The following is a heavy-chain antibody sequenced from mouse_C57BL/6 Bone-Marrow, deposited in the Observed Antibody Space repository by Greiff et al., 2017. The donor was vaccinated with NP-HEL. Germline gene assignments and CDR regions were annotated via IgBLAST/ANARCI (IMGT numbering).Heavy chain of an antibody. D-gene: IGHD2-4*01. V-gene: IGHV5-12*01. CDR2: ISNGGGST. CDR3: ARGADDFYAMDY. Sequence: EVQVVESGGGLVQPGGSLKLSCAASGFTFSDYYMYWVRQTPEKRLEWVAYISNGGGSTYYPDTVKGRFTISRDNAKNTLYLQMSRLKSEDTAMYYCARGADDFYAMDYWGQGTSVTVSS. CDR1: GFTFSDYY. J-gene: IGHJ4*01.